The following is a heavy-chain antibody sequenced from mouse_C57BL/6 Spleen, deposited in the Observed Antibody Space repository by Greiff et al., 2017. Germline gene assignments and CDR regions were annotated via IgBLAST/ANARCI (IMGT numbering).Heavy chain of an antibody. Sequence: QVQLQQSGAELVKPGASVKLSCKASGYTFTRSWMHWVKQRPGRGLEWLGRIDPNSGGTKYNEKFKSKATLTVDKPSSTAYMQLSSLTSEDSAVYYCARLDDWGQGTSVTVSS. J-gene: IGHJ4*01. CDR3: ARLDD. CDR1: GYTFTRSW. CDR2: IDPNSGGT. V-gene: IGHV1-72*01.